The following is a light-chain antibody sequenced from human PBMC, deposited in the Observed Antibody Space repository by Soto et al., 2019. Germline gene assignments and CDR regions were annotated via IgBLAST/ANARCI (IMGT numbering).Light chain of an antibody. Sequence: QSALTQPASVSGSPGQSITISCTGTSSDVGNYNFLSWYQQHPGKAPKLMIYEVSNRPSGVSNRFSGSKSGNTASLTISGLQADDEADYYCSSYTGSSTFYVFGTGTKVTVL. CDR2: EVS. J-gene: IGLJ1*01. CDR3: SSYTGSSTFYV. CDR1: SSDVGNYNF. V-gene: IGLV2-14*01.